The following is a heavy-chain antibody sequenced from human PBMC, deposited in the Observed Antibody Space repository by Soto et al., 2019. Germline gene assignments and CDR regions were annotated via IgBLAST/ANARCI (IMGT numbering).Heavy chain of an antibody. J-gene: IGHJ4*02. CDR2: IHGDGGKI. Sequence: GGSLRFSCAASGFMFSAYWMSWVRQAPGKGLEWAANIHGDGGKIYYVDSVKGRFSISRDNAKRSLYLQMKSLRAEGTAVYYCARDFYGGYTYGPGDYWGQGAMVTVSS. CDR3: ARDFYGGYTYGPGDY. D-gene: IGHD5-18*01. V-gene: IGHV3-7*01. CDR1: GFMFSAYW.